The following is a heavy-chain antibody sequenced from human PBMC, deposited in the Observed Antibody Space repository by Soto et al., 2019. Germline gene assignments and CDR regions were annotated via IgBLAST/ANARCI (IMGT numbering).Heavy chain of an antibody. J-gene: IGHJ4*02. CDR2: IYPGDSDA. V-gene: IGHV5-51*01. D-gene: IGHD3-10*01. Sequence: PGESLKISCKCSGYTFSKYWIGWVRQTPGKGLEWMGMIYPGDSDARYSPSFKGQVTFSVDKSINTAYLQWNSLKASDTAMYYCARQGGEYNTMSDYWGQGTLVTVSS. CDR1: GYTFSKYW. CDR3: ARQGGEYNTMSDY.